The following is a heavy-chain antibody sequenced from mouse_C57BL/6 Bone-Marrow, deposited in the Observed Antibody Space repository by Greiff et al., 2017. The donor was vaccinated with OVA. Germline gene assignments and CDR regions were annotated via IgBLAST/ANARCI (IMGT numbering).Heavy chain of an antibody. Sequence: VQLQQSGPELVKPGASVKISCKASGYAFSSSWMNWVKQRPGKGLEWIGRIYPGDGDTNYNGKLKGKATLTADKSSSTAYMQLSSLTSEDSAVYFCARFYGSSYHAMDYWGQGTSVTVSS. V-gene: IGHV1-82*01. D-gene: IGHD1-1*01. J-gene: IGHJ4*01. CDR1: GYAFSSSW. CDR3: ARFYGSSYHAMDY. CDR2: IYPGDGDT.